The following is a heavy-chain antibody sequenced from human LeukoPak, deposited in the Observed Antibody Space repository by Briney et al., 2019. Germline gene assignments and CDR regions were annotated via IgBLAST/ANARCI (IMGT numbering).Heavy chain of an antibody. Sequence: QTGGSLRLSCAASGFTFSSYDMHWVRQVTGKGLGWVSAIGTADDTYYAGSVKGRFTISRENAKNSLYLQMSSLRAGDTAVYYCARAVAGAGWFDPWGQGALVTVSS. CDR1: GFTFSSYD. CDR2: IGTADDT. CDR3: ARAVAGAGWFDP. V-gene: IGHV3-13*01. D-gene: IGHD6-19*01. J-gene: IGHJ5*02.